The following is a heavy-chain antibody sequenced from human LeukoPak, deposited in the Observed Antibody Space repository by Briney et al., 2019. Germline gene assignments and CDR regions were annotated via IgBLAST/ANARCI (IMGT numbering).Heavy chain of an antibody. CDR1: GFVFRWYL. Sequence: GSLRLSCASLGFVFRWYLLGLDPQAPGKGLEWVANIKQDGSEKFYVDSVKGRFTISRDNAKNSLYLQMNTLRAEDTAVYYCGCASMGEVAYNDYMGVWGKGTTVTVSS. J-gene: IGHJ6*03. V-gene: IGHV3-7*01. D-gene: IGHD3-16*01. CDR3: GCASMGEVAYNDYMGV. CDR2: IKQDGSEK.